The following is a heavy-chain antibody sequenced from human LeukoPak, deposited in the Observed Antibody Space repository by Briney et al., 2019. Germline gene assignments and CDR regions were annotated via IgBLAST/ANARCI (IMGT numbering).Heavy chain of an antibody. Sequence: GGSLRLSCAASEFTFSTYWMHWVRQAPGKGLVWVSRINPDGSTTTYADSVKGRFTISRDNAKSTLYLQMNSLRAEDTAVYYCARIGSGGNFYVDSWGQGTLVTVSS. CDR1: EFTFSTYW. CDR3: ARIGSGGNFYVDS. V-gene: IGHV3-74*01. D-gene: IGHD2-15*01. CDR2: INPDGSTT. J-gene: IGHJ4*02.